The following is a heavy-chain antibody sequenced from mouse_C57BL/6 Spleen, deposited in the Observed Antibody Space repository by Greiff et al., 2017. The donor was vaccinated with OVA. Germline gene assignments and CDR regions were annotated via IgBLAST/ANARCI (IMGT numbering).Heavy chain of an antibody. D-gene: IGHD2-3*01. CDR1: GFTFSSYA. V-gene: IGHV5-4*01. J-gene: IGHJ4*01. CDR3: ARDDGGYYVGYGMDY. CDR2: ISDGGSYT. Sequence: DVQLVESGGGLVKPGGSLKLSCAASGFTFSSYAMSWVRQTPEKRLEWVATISDGGSYTYYPDNVKGRFTISRDNAKNNLYLQMRHLKSEDTTMDYCARDDGGYYVGYGMDYWGQGTSVTVSS.